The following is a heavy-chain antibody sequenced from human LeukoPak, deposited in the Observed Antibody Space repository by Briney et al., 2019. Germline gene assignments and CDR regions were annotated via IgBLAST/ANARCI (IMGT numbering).Heavy chain of an antibody. CDR1: GVTLSDYY. CDR3: ARDFWSGFYNNWFDP. CDR2: ISSSGSTI. J-gene: IGHJ5*02. Sequence: KPGGSLRLSCAASGVTLSDYYMSWIRQAPGKGLEWVAYISSSGSTIYFADSVKGRFTVSRDNAKNSLSLQMNSLRAEDTAVYYCARDFWSGFYNNWFDPWGQGTLVIVSS. D-gene: IGHD3-3*01. V-gene: IGHV3-11*01.